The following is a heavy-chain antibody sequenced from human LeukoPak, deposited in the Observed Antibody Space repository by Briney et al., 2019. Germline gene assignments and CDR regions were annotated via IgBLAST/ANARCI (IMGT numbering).Heavy chain of an antibody. D-gene: IGHD4-17*01. CDR1: GYTFTGYY. Sequence: ASVKVSCKASGYTFTGYYMHWVRQAPGQGLEWMGWINPNSGGTNYAQKFQGRVTMIRDTSISTAYMKLSRLRSDDTAVYYCARRDYGDYGEQTALDYWGQGTLVTVSS. J-gene: IGHJ4*02. CDR3: ARRDYGDYGEQTALDY. V-gene: IGHV1-2*02. CDR2: INPNSGGT.